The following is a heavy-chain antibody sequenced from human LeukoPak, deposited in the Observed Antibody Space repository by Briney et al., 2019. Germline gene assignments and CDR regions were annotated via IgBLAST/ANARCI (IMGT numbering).Heavy chain of an antibody. D-gene: IGHD3-10*01. CDR1: GYTFINYG. CDR2: ISGYNTNT. CDR3: AGGSGSYHY. Sequence: ASVKVSCKASGYTFINYGISWVRQAPGQGLEWMGWISGYNTNTNYAQKLQGRVTMTTDTSTSTAYMELRSLTSDNTAVYYCAGGSGSYHYWGQGTLVTVSS. J-gene: IGHJ4*02. V-gene: IGHV1-18*01.